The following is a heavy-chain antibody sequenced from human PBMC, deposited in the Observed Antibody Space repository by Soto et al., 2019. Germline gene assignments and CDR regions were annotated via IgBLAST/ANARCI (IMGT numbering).Heavy chain of an antibody. V-gene: IGHV3-11*01. J-gene: IGHJ5*02. Sequence: GGSLRLSCAASGFTFRDYYMNWIRQAPGKGLEWVAYISGSGITIFYADSVQGRFTISRDNVNNSLYLQMNSLRAEDTAVYYCATYPGLRSPNGLGSGPWGQGTLVTVSS. CDR1: GFTFRDYY. CDR3: ATYPGLRSPNGLGSGP. D-gene: IGHD3-10*01. CDR2: ISGSGITI.